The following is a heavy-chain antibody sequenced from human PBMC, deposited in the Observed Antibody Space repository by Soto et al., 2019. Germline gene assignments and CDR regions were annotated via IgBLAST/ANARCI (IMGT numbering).Heavy chain of an antibody. CDR1: GGSVSSGSYY. CDR3: ARVDSGGSDY. D-gene: IGHD1-26*01. J-gene: IGHJ4*02. CDR2: IYYSGST. Sequence: PSETLSLTCTVSGGSVSSGSYYWSWIRQPPGKGLEWIGYIYYSGSTNYNPSLKSRVTISVDTSKNQFSLKLSSVTAADTAVYYCARVDSGGSDYWGQGTLVTVSS. V-gene: IGHV4-61*01.